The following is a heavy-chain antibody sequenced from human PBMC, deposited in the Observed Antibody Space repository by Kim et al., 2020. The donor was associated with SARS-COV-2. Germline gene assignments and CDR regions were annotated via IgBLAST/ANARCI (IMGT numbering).Heavy chain of an antibody. Sequence: GGSLRLSCAASGFTFSGYALHWVRQAPGKGLEWVAHIAYDGSNITYPDSVKGRFIISRDNTKNTLYLQTNSLRPEDTAVYYCLPESGSRSFDHWGQGSLVTVSS. CDR1: GFTFSGYA. CDR2: IAYDGSNI. D-gene: IGHD3-22*01. J-gene: IGHJ4*02. CDR3: LPESGSRSFDH. V-gene: IGHV3-30*04.